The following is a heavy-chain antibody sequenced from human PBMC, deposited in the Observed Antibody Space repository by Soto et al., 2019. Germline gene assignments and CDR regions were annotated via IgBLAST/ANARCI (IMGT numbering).Heavy chain of an antibody. D-gene: IGHD6-13*01. CDR1: GFSLSTSGMC. J-gene: IGHJ6*02. CDR2: IDWDDDK. V-gene: IGHV2-70*01. Sequence: SGPTLVNPTQTLTLTCTFSGFSLSTSGMCVSWIRQPPGKALEWLALIDWDDDKYYSTSLKTRLTISKDTSKNQVVLTMTNMDPVDTATYYCARILSAAAGTSYYGMDVWGQGTTVTVSS. CDR3: ARILSAAAGTSYYGMDV.